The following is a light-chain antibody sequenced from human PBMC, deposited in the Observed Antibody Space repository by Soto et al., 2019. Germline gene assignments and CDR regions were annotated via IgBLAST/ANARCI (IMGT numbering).Light chain of an antibody. V-gene: IGLV2-23*02. CDR3: CSYAGTSGYV. Sequence: QSALTQPASVSGSPGQSITISCTGTSSDVGRYNFVSWYQQHPGKAPKLMIYDVTKRPSGVSNRFSGSKSGNTASLTISGLQAEDEADYYCCSYAGTSGYVFGTGTKVTVL. CDR2: DVT. CDR1: SSDVGRYNF. J-gene: IGLJ1*01.